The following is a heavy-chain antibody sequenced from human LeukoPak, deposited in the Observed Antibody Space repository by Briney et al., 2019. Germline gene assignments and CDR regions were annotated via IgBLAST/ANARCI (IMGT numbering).Heavy chain of an antibody. D-gene: IGHD3-22*01. CDR1: GYTFTSYD. Sequence: ASVKVSCKAFGYTFTSYDINWVRQAAGQGLEWVGWMNPNSRNTGYAQKFQGRVTMTMNTAISTAYMELSSLRSDDTAVYYCARVYSDSSGYYVQGFDYWGQGTLVTVSS. CDR2: MNPNSRNT. CDR3: ARVYSDSSGYYVQGFDY. J-gene: IGHJ4*02. V-gene: IGHV1-8*01.